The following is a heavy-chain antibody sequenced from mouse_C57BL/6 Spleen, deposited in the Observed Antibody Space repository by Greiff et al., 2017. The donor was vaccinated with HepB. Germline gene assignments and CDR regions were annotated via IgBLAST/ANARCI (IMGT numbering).Heavy chain of an antibody. Sequence: QVQLQQPGAELVKPGASVKLSCKASGYTFTSYWMHWVKQRPGRGLEWIGRIDPNSGGTKYNEKFKSKATLTVDKPSSTAYMQLSSLTSEDSAVYYCARAPFITTVVAGYFDYWGQGTTLTVAS. CDR3: ARAPFITTVVAGYFDY. D-gene: IGHD1-1*01. J-gene: IGHJ2*01. V-gene: IGHV1-72*01. CDR2: IDPNSGGT. CDR1: GYTFTSYW.